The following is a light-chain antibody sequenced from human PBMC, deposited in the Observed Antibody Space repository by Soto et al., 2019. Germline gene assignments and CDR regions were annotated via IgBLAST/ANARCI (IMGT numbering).Light chain of an antibody. CDR1: QTISND. CDR2: GAS. CDR3: QQNNKRPRVT. J-gene: IGKJ4*01. V-gene: IGKV3-15*01. Sequence: EVVMTQSPATVSVSPGEGVTLSCRASQTISNDLAWYQQKPGQAPRLLIYGASTRATGVPARFSGGGSGTEFTLTISSLQSEDFAFYYCQQNNKRPRVTVGGGTKVDI.